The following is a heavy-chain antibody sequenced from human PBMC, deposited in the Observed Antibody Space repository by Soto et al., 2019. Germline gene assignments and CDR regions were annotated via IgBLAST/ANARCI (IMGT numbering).Heavy chain of an antibody. CDR2: INHSGST. Sequence: SETLSLTCAVYGGSFSGYYWSWIRQTPGKGLEWIGEINHSGSTNYNSSLKSRVTISVDTSQNQFSLKLSSVTAADTAIYYCAREPNRYIGYDLGAFDIWGQGTMVTVSS. D-gene: IGHD5-12*01. CDR1: GGSFSGYY. J-gene: IGHJ3*02. V-gene: IGHV4-34*01. CDR3: AREPNRYIGYDLGAFDI.